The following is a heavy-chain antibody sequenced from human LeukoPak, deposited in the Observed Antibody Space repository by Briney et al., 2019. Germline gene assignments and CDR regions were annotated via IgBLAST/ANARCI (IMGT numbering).Heavy chain of an antibody. CDR3: AKDGTAMVRTIDY. D-gene: IGHD5-18*01. Sequence: GGSLRLSCAASEFTFSTYSMNWVRQAPGKGLEWVSSISTSSSYIFYADSLKGRFTISRDNAKNSLYLQMDSLRAEDTAVYYCAKDGTAMVRTIDYWGQGTLVTVSS. J-gene: IGHJ4*02. CDR1: EFTFSTYS. V-gene: IGHV3-21*01. CDR2: ISTSSSYI.